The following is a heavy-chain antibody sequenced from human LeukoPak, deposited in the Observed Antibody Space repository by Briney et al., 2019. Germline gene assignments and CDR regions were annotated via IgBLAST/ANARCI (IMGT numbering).Heavy chain of an antibody. V-gene: IGHV4-39*07. CDR2: IFYSGST. Sequence: PSETLSLTCTVSGGSISTSNYYWGWIRQPPGKGLEWIGNIFYSGSTYYSPSLRSRVTISLDTSRNQFSLKLNSVTAADTAVYYCARPRHDSSGSYYFDYWGQGTLVTVSS. CDR1: GGSISTSNYY. CDR3: ARPRHDSSGSYYFDY. D-gene: IGHD3-22*01. J-gene: IGHJ4*02.